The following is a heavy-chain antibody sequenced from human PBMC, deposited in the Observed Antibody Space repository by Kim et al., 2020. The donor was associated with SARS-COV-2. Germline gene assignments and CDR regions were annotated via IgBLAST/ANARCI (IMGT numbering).Heavy chain of an antibody. Sequence: IYYADSVKGRFTISRDEAKNSLFLQMDSLRVEDTATYYCARDRYHYYGLDVWGQGTTVTVSS. CDR3: ARDRYHYYGLDV. CDR2: I. D-gene: IGHD2-2*01. J-gene: IGHJ6*02. V-gene: IGHV3-48*03.